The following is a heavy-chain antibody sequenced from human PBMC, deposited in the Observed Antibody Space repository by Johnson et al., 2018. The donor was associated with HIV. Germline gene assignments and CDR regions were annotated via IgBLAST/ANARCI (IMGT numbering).Heavy chain of an antibody. CDR3: ARDSGAPGNDAFDI. V-gene: IGHV3-30*04. CDR1: GFIFSSYA. Sequence: QVQLVESGGGVVQPGRSLRLSCAASGFIFSSYAIHWVRQAPGKGLQWVAVIGFAGTNKYYADSLKGRFTISRDNSTNTLYLQMNSLRPEDTALYFCARDSGAPGNDAFDIWGQGTMGTVSS. J-gene: IGHJ3*02. CDR2: IGFAGTNK. D-gene: IGHD1-26*01.